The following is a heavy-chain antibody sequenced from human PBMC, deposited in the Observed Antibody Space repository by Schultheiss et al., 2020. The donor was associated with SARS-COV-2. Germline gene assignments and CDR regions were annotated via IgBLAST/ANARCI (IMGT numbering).Heavy chain of an antibody. CDR3: ASSMVRGFNWFDP. Sequence: GESLKISCAASGFTFSSYAMHWVRQAPGKGLEWVSYISSSGSTIYYADSVKGRFTISRDNAKNSLYLQMNSLRAEDTAVYYCASSMVRGFNWFDPWGQGTLVTVSS. CDR1: GFTFSSYA. CDR2: ISSSGSTI. J-gene: IGHJ5*02. D-gene: IGHD3-10*01. V-gene: IGHV3-48*04.